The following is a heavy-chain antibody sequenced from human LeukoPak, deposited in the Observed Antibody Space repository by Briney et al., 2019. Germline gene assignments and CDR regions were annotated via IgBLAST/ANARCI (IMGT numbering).Heavy chain of an antibody. CDR1: RFDFRKHG. J-gene: IGHJ3*02. CDR2: IQYDSRNR. CDR3: INGAKGDAFDI. D-gene: IGHD2-8*01. Sequence: GGSLSLSCPPWRFDFRKHGIHWVRQAPGKGLEWVSFIQYDSRNRYYGTSVRGRFTISRDNDKNTVFLRMNSLRVEATDVYYCINGAKGDAFDIWGPGTTVIVSS. V-gene: IGHV3-30*02.